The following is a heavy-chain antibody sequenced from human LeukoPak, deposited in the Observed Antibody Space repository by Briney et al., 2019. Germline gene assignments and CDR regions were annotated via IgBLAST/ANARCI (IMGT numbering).Heavy chain of an antibody. J-gene: IGHJ5*02. D-gene: IGHD3-3*01. V-gene: IGHV1-18*01. CDR2: ISTYDHDT. Sequence: GASVKVSCKASGYTFTNYGISWVRQAPGQGLEWMAWISTYDHDTNYAQKFRGRVTMTTDTSTSTAYMELRSLGSDDTAVYYCVRDYFWSGGTCDDCFDPWGQGTLVTVSS. CDR3: VRDYFWSGGTCDDCFDP. CDR1: GYTFTNYG.